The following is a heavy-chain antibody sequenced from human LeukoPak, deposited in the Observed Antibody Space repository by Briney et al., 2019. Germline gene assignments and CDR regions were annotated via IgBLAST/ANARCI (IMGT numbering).Heavy chain of an antibody. J-gene: IGHJ4*02. CDR1: GGSFSGYY. Sequence: SETLSLTCAVYGGSFSGYYWSWIRQPPGKGLEWIGEINHSGSTNYNPSLKSRVTISVDTSKNQFSLKLSSVTAADTAVYYCARDREDDYSNNFDSWGQGTLVTVSS. CDR2: INHSGST. CDR3: ARDREDDYSNNFDS. V-gene: IGHV4-34*01. D-gene: IGHD4-11*01.